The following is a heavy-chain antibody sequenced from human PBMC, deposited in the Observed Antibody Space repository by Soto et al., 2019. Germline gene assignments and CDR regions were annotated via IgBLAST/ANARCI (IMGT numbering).Heavy chain of an antibody. CDR2: IIPIFGTA. D-gene: IGHD6-13*01. V-gene: IGHV1-69*13. J-gene: IGHJ6*02. Sequence: SVKVSCEASGGTFSSYAISWVRQAPGQGLEWMGGIIPIFGTANYAQKFQGRVTITADESTSTAYMELSSLRSEDTAVYYCANASPLRIAAAGRNYYYGMDVWGQ. CDR1: GGTFSSYA. CDR3: ANASPLRIAAAGRNYYYGMDV.